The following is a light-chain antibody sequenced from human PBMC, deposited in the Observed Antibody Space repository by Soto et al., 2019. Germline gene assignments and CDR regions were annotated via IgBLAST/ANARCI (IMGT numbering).Light chain of an antibody. CDR3: QQYNNWPPLT. J-gene: IGKJ4*01. V-gene: IGKV3D-15*01. CDR2: DAS. CDR1: QSVSSY. Sequence: ELVMTQSPATLSVSPGERATLSCRASQSVSSYLAWYQQKPGQAPRLLIYDASNRATGIPARFSGSGSGTEFTLTISSLQSEDFAVYYCQQYNNWPPLTFGGGTKVDI.